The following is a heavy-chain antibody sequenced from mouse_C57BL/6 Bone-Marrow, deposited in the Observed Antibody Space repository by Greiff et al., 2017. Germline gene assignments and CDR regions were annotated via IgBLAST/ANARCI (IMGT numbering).Heavy chain of an antibody. V-gene: IGHV1-64*01. CDR1: GYTFTSYW. D-gene: IGHD1-1*01. CDR3: ARDYGSSSWFAY. CDR2: IHPNSGST. J-gene: IGHJ3*01. Sequence: QVQLQQPGAELVKPGASVKLSCKASGYTFTSYWMHWVKQRPGQGLEWIGMIHPNSGSTNYNEKFKSKATLTVDKSSSTAYMQLSSLTSEDSAVYYCARDYGSSSWFAYWGQGTRVTVSA.